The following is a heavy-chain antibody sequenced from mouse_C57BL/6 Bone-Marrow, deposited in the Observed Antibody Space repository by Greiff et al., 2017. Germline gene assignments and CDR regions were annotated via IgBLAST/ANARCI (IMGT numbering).Heavy chain of an antibody. Sequence: QVQLQQPGTELVKPGASVKLSCKASGYTFTSYWMPWVKQRPGQGLEWIGNINPSNGGTNYNEKFKSKATLTVDKSSSTAYMQLSSLTSEDSAVYYCARENYYGSRGYFDVWGTGTTVTVSS. V-gene: IGHV1-53*01. CDR3: ARENYYGSRGYFDV. J-gene: IGHJ1*03. CDR1: GYTFTSYW. CDR2: INPSNGGT. D-gene: IGHD1-1*01.